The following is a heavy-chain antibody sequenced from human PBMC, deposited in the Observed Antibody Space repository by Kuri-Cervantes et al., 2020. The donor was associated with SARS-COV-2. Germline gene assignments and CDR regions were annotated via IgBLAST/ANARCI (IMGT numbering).Heavy chain of an antibody. D-gene: IGHD6-13*01. Sequence: SETLSLTCTVSGGSISSGGYYWSWIRQPPGKGLEWIGYIYHSGNTYYNPSLKSRVTISVDRSKNQSSLKLSSVTAADTAVYYCARDPGYSSSWDGWTFDYGGRGTLVTVSS. CDR2: IYHSGNT. J-gene: IGHJ4*02. CDR1: GGSISSGGYY. CDR3: ARDPGYSSSWDGWTFDY. V-gene: IGHV4-30-2*01.